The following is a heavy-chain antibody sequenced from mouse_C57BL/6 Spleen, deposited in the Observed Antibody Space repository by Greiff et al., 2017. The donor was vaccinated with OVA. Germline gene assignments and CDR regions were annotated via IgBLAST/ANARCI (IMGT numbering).Heavy chain of an antibody. CDR3: ASGSVLGYAMDY. Sequence: VQLQQSGAELVRPGTSVKLSCKASGYAFTSYLIEWVKQRPGHGLEWIGVINPGSGGTNYNEKFKGKATLTADKSSSTAYMQLSSLTSEDSAVYFCASGSVLGYAMDYWGQGTSVTVSS. V-gene: IGHV1-54*01. D-gene: IGHD3-1*01. J-gene: IGHJ4*01. CDR2: INPGSGGT. CDR1: GYAFTSYL.